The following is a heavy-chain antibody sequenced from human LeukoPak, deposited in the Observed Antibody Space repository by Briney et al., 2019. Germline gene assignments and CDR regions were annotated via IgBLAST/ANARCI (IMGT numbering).Heavy chain of an antibody. Sequence: GSLRLSCAASGFIFSSSWMGWIRQAPGKGLEWIGEINHSGSTNYNPSLKSRVTISGDTSKNQFSLKLSSVTAADTAVYFCARVGYSYVINDWSRTGLGAYPTKYYYHMDVWGKGTTVTVSS. V-gene: IGHV4-34*01. CDR3: ARVGYSYVINDWSRTGLGAYPTKYYYHMDV. J-gene: IGHJ6*03. CDR2: INHSGST. D-gene: IGHD5-18*01. CDR1: GFIFSSSW.